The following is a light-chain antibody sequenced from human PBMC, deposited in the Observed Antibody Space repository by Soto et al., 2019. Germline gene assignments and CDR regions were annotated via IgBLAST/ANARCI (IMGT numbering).Light chain of an antibody. CDR2: DNN. CDR1: SSNIGNNY. V-gene: IGLV1-51*01. CDR3: ATWDSSLSAGV. Sequence: QSVLTQPPSVSAAPGQKVTISCSGSSSNIGNNYISWYQQLPGTAPKLLIRDNNKRPSGIPDRFSGSKSGTSATLGITGLQTGDEAEYYCATWDSSLSAGVFGGGTKLTVL. J-gene: IGLJ3*02.